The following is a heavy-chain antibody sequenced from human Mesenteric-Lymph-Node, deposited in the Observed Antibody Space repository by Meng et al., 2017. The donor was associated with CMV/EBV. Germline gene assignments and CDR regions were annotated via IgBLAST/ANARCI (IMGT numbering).Heavy chain of an antibody. D-gene: IGHD3-10*01. V-gene: IGHV1-2*06. CDR1: GYTFTDYY. J-gene: IGHJ4*02. CDR3: ASYTDHYGSGSKFDY. CDR2: INPNSGGT. Sequence: SGYTFTDYYMHWVRQAPGQGLEWMGRINPNSGGTDYAQKFQGRVTMTRDTSISTAYMELSGLRSDDTAVYYCASYTDHYGSGSKFDYWGQGTLVTVSS.